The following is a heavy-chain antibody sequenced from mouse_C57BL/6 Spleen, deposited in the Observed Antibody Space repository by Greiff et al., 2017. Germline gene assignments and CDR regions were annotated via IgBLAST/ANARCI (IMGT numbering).Heavy chain of an antibody. CDR1: GYSFTGYY. J-gene: IGHJ3*01. CDR2: INPSTGGT. CDR3: ARVPEGVAD. Sequence: EVKLVESGPELVKPGASVKISCKASGYSFTGYYMNWVKQSPEKSLEWIGEINPSTGGTTYNQKFKAKATLTVDKSSSTAYMQLKSLTSEDSEVYYWARVPEGVADWGQGTLVTVAA. V-gene: IGHV1-42*01.